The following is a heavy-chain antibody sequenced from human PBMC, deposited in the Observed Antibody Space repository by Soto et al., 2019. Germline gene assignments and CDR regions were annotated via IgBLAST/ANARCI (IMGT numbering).Heavy chain of an antibody. CDR2: INPSGGST. V-gene: IGHV1-46*01. Sequence: QVQLVQSGAAVKKPGASVKVSCKASGYTFTSYYMHWVRQAPGQGLAWMGIINPSGGSTSDAETFQGRFTMTRDTSTSTVDMELSRLRSEDTAVYCGARPGSARWYYGIDGGGQGTTVTVAS. CDR1: GYTFTSYY. J-gene: IGHJ6*02. D-gene: IGHD2-15*01. CDR3: ARPGSARWYYGIDG.